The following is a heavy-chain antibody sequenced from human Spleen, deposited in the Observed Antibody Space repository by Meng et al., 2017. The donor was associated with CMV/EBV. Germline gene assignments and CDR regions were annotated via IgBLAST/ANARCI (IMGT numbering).Heavy chain of an antibody. J-gene: IGHJ4*02. D-gene: IGHD3-3*01. CDR3: AARGPYQQYYDFWSGGFDY. Sequence: GGSLRLSCAASGFTFSSYWMHWVRQAPGKGLVWVSLIYSGGSTTYYAESAKGRFTISRDNSKNTLFLEMNSLRVGDTAVYYCAARGPYQQYYDFWSGGFDYWGQGTQVTVSS. CDR1: GFTFSSYW. V-gene: IGHV3-NL1*01. CDR2: IYSGGSTT.